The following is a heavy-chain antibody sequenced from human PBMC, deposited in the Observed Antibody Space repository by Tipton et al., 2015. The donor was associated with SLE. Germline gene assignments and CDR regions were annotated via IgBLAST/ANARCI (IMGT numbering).Heavy chain of an antibody. CDR1: GYTFTSYG. D-gene: IGHD2-2*01. Sequence: QLVQSGAEVKKPGASVKVSCKASGYTFTSYGISWVRQAPGQGLEWMGWISAYNGNTNYAQKFQGRVTMTTDASTNTAYMDLRSLRSDDTAVYYCARDVPAAILYSYYNAMDVWGQGTTVTVSS. CDR3: ARDVPAAILYSYYNAMDV. CDR2: ISAYNGNT. J-gene: IGHJ6*02. V-gene: IGHV1-18*01.